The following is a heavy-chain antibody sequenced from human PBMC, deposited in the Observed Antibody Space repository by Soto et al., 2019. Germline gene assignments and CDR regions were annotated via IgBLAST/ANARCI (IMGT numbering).Heavy chain of an antibody. Sequence: QVQLVQSGAEVKKPGASVRVSCKPSGYTLTNYAIHWVRQAAGQRLEWLGWIDPGSGKATYSQKFQGRIIISRDNSASTFYMDLSSLTSEDTAVYFCTRDLNGGNPFDFWGQGALVTVSS. CDR1: GYTLTNYA. D-gene: IGHD2-8*01. CDR3: TRDLNGGNPFDF. V-gene: IGHV1-3*01. J-gene: IGHJ4*02. CDR2: IDPGSGKA.